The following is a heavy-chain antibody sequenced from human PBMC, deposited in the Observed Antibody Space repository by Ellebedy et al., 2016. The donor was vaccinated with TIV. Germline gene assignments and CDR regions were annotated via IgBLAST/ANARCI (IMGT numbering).Heavy chain of an antibody. V-gene: IGHV3-30*02. CDR3: TKERIHDLGDQFDY. D-gene: IGHD3-10*01. Sequence: GESLKISXAASGFTFNNYAMHWVRQAPGKGLEWVAMIRPAESETFYGDSVKGRFTISRDNSKSTLYLQMNTLRAEDTALYYCTKERIHDLGDQFDYWGQGTLVTVSS. J-gene: IGHJ4*02. CDR1: GFTFNNYA. CDR2: IRPAESET.